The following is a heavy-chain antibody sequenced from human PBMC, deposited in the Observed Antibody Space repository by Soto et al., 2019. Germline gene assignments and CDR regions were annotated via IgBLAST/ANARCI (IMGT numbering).Heavy chain of an antibody. Sequence: ESGGGLVQPGGSLRLSCVDSGFTFSIYWMSWVRQAPGKGLEWVANIKQDGSETNYVDSVKGRFTISRDNAKNSVYLQMNSLRGEDTAVYHCARDVSGTGGLDVWGQGTSVTVSS. J-gene: IGHJ6*02. CDR1: GFTFSIYW. CDR3: ARDVSGTGGLDV. V-gene: IGHV3-7*03. D-gene: IGHD3-10*01. CDR2: IKQDGSET.